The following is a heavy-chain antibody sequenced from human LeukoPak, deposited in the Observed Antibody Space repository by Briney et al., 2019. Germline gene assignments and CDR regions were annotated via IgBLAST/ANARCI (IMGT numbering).Heavy chain of an antibody. J-gene: IGHJ4*02. Sequence: SVKVSCKASGGTFSSYAISWVRQAPGQGLEWMGGIIPIFGTANYAQKFHGRVTITTDESTSTAYMELSSLRSEDTAVYYCARISYYDFWSGYSWGQGTLVTVSS. CDR1: GGTFSSYA. CDR2: IIPIFGTA. V-gene: IGHV1-69*05. CDR3: ARISYYDFWSGYS. D-gene: IGHD3-3*01.